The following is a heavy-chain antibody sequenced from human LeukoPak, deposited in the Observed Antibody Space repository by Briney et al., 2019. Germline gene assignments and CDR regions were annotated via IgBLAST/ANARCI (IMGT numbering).Heavy chain of an antibody. CDR1: GISFSSHG. J-gene: IGHJ4*02. CDR3: ARARNDYDSNGFSLLDY. Sequence: PGTSLRLSCAASGISFSSHGMHWVRQAPGKGPEWVAVIWYDGSNIYYTDSVKGRFTISRDNSKNTLYLQMNSLRAEDTALYYCARARNDYDSNGFSLLDYWGQGTLVTVSS. V-gene: IGHV3-33*01. CDR2: IWYDGSNI. D-gene: IGHD3-22*01.